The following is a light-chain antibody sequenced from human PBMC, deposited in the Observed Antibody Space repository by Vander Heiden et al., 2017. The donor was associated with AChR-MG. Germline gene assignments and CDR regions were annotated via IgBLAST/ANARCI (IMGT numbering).Light chain of an antibody. CDR1: SSNVGSNT. CDR2: IND. J-gene: IGLJ2*01. Sequence: QSVLTQPHSASGTPGQRVTISCSGSSSNVGSNTVDWYLQLPGTAPKLLIYINDQRPSGVPDRFSGSKSGTSASLAISGLQSEDEADYYCAVWDDSLNGVVFGGGTKLTVL. CDR3: AVWDDSLNGVV. V-gene: IGLV1-44*01.